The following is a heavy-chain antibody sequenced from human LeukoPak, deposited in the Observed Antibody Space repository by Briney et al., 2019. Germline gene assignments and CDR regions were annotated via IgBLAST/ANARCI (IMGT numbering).Heavy chain of an antibody. D-gene: IGHD3-10*01. CDR3: ARGAYGSGSYSLDAFDI. CDR2: IYYSGST. Sequence: SQTLSLTCTVSGGSISSGDYHWSWIRQPPGKVLEWIGYIYYSGSTYYNPSLKGRVTISVDTSRNQFSMKLSSVTVADTAVYYCARGAYGSGSYSLDAFDIWGQGTMVTVSS. V-gene: IGHV4-30-4*01. CDR1: GGSISSGDYH. J-gene: IGHJ3*02.